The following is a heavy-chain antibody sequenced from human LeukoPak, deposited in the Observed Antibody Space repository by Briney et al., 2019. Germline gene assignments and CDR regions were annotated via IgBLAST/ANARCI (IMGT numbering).Heavy chain of an antibody. V-gene: IGHV3-15*01. J-gene: IGHJ5*02. CDR2: IKSKPDGGTT. CDR1: GSTFSNAW. D-gene: IGHD2-21*02. Sequence: GGSLRLSCAASGSTFSNAWMSWVRQAPGKGLEWVGHIKSKPDGGTTDYAAPVKGRFTISRDDSKNTLYLQMNTLKTEDTAVYYCSTEGLAYCDGDCYSWGQGTLVTVSS. CDR3: STEGLAYCDGDCYS.